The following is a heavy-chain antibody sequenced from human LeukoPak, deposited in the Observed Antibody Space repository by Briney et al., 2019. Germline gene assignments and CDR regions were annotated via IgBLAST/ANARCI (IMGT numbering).Heavy chain of an antibody. J-gene: IGHJ4*02. CDR2: IWYDGSNK. V-gene: IGHV3-33*06. CDR3: AKAGPRYSSSSDPSQFFDY. Sequence: PGGSLRLSCAASGFTFSSYGMHWVHQAPGKGLEWVAVIWYDGSNKYYADSVKGRFTISRDNSKNTLYLQMNSLRAEDTAVYYCAKAGPRYSSSSDPSQFFDYWGQGTLVTVSS. D-gene: IGHD6-6*01. CDR1: GFTFSSYG.